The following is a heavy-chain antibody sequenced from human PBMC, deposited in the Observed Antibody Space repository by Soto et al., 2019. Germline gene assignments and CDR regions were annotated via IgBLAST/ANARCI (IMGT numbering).Heavy chain of an antibody. CDR3: AKDPVGAYYFDY. D-gene: IGHD3-16*01. CDR2: ISYDGSNT. Sequence: GGSLRLSCAASGFTFSSYAMHWVRQAPGKGLEWMAVISYDGSNTYYADSVKGRFTISRDNSKNTLYLQMNSLRAEDTAVYYCAKDPVGAYYFDYWGQGSQVTVSS. CDR1: GFTFSSYA. J-gene: IGHJ4*02. V-gene: IGHV3-30*04.